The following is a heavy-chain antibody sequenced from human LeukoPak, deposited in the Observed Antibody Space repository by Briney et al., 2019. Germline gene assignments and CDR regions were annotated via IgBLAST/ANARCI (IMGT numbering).Heavy chain of an antibody. J-gene: IGHJ6*03. CDR2: MNPNRGNT. CDR1: GYTFTSYD. V-gene: IGHV1-8*03. D-gene: IGHD3-3*01. Sequence: ASVKVSCKASGYTFTSYDINWVRQATGQGREWMGWMNPNRGNTRYAQKLQGRVTITTNTSTSTAYMELSSLRSEDTAVYYCARYSAIFGVVPRDSYYMDVWGKGTTVTVSS. CDR3: ARYSAIFGVVPRDSYYMDV.